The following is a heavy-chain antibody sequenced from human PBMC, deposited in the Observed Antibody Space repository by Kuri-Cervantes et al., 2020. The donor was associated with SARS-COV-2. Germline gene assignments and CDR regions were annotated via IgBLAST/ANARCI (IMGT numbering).Heavy chain of an antibody. CDR1: GFTYSDYT. Sequence: GGSLRLSCAASGFTYSDYTLNWVRQAPGKGLGWVSYISPSSRNIIYNADSVKGRFTISRDNAKNLLYLQMNNLRVEDTAIYYCAREEIVGATTILDYWGQGTLVTVSS. CDR3: AREEIVGATTILDY. CDR2: ISPSSRNII. V-gene: IGHV3-48*01. J-gene: IGHJ4*02. D-gene: IGHD1-26*01.